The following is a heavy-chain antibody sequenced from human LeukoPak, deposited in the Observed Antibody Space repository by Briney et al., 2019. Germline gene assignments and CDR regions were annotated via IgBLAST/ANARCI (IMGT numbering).Heavy chain of an antibody. CDR3: ARVYSSSSAYFDY. CDR2: ISYDGSNK. D-gene: IGHD6-6*01. J-gene: IGHJ4*02. Sequence: GGSLRLSCAASGFTFSSYAMHWVRQAPGKGLEWVAVISYDGSNKYYADSVKGRFTISRDNSKNTLYLQMNSLRAEDTAVYYCARVYSSSSAYFDYWGQGTLVTVSS. V-gene: IGHV3-30-3*01. CDR1: GFTFSSYA.